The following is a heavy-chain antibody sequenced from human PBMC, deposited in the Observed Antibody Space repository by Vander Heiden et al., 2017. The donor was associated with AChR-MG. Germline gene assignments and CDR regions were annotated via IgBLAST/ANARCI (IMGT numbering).Heavy chain of an antibody. D-gene: IGHD4-17*01. J-gene: IGHJ4*02. CDR2: IIPIFAST. CDR1: GDTFSSYS. Sequence: QVKLVQSGAEVKKPGSSVKLTCKASGDTFSSYSISWVRQAPGQGLEWVGGIIPIFASTNYAQKFQDRVTITADMSTSTTYMELSSLRSEDTAVYYCARDSGDYLDYWGQGTLVTVSS. CDR3: ARDSGDYLDY. V-gene: IGHV1-69*06.